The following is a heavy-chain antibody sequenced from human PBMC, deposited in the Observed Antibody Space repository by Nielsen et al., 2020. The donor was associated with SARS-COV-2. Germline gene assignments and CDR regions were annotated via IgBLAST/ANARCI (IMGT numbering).Heavy chain of an antibody. J-gene: IGHJ3*02. CDR1: GFTFSSYE. Sequence: GESLKISCAASGFTFSSYEMNWVRQAPGKGLEWVSYISSSGSTIYYADSVKGRFTISRDNAKNSLYLQMNSLRAEDTAVYYCARDHSSSWSYDAFDIWGQGTMVTVSS. CDR2: ISSSGSTI. V-gene: IGHV3-48*03. CDR3: ARDHSSSWSYDAFDI. D-gene: IGHD6-13*01.